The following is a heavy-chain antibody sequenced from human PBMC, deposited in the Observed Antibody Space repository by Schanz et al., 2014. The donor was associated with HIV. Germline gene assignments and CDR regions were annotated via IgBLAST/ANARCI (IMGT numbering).Heavy chain of an antibody. CDR2: MNNDVSCR. J-gene: IGHJ4*02. CDR1: GFSFSDYW. Sequence: EVQLVESGGGLVQPGGSLTLSCAASGFSFSDYWMHWVRQVQGKGLLWVSRMNNDVSCRVYADSVRGRFTISRDNAKNPLYLQINSLRDEDPAVYYCARRSSGGGYYDNWGQGTLVTVSS. V-gene: IGHV3-74*01. D-gene: IGHD2-15*01. CDR3: ARRSSGGGYYDN.